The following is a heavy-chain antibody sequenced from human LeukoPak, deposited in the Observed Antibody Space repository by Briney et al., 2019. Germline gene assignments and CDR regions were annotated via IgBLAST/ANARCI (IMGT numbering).Heavy chain of an antibody. D-gene: IGHD5-24*01. CDR2: ISSGSSYI. V-gene: IGHV3-21*01. CDR1: GGSISSSN. Sequence: ETLSLTCAVSGGSISSSNWWSWVRQPPGKGLEWVSSISSGSSYIYYADSMKGRFTISRDNAKNSLYLQMNSLRAEDTAVYYCARERDGYNYLLGYWGQGTLVTVSS. J-gene: IGHJ4*02. CDR3: ARERDGYNYLLGY.